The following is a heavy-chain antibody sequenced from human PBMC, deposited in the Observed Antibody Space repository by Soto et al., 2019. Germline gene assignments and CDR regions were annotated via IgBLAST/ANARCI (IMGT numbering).Heavy chain of an antibody. CDR2: ISSSSSYI. CDR3: ARDFPHGDVVVPAAIQLYYYGMDV. J-gene: IGHJ6*02. Sequence: GGSLRLSCAASGFTFSSYSMNWVRQAPGKGLEWVSSISSSSSYIYYADSVKGRFTISRDNAKNSLYLQMNSLRAEDTAVYYCARDFPHGDVVVPAAIQLYYYGMDVWGQGTTVTVSS. D-gene: IGHD2-2*01. V-gene: IGHV3-21*01. CDR1: GFTFSSYS.